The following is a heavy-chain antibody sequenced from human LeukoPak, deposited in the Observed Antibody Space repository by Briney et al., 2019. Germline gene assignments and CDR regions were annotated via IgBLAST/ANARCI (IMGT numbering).Heavy chain of an antibody. CDR2: IYISGST. J-gene: IGHJ4*02. CDR3: ARALNPLTGTYYFDY. Sequence: SETLSLTCTVSGVSINSHYWTWIRQPAGKGLEWIGRIYISGSTDYSPSLKGRVTMSVDTSKNQFSLRLNSVTAADTAVYYCARALNPLTGTYYFDYWGQGTLVTVSS. CDR1: GVSINSHY. V-gene: IGHV4-4*07.